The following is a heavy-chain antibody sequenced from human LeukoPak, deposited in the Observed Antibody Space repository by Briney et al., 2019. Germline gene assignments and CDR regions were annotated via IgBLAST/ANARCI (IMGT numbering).Heavy chain of an antibody. CDR3: ASRSGSFSDALDI. J-gene: IGHJ3*02. CDR2: IHYSEST. Sequence: SETLSLTCTVSGGSIRSYYWGWIRQPPGKGLEWIGYIHYSESTKYNPSLKSRVTMSVDTSKNQFSLKLSSVTAADAAVYYCASRSGSFSDALDIWGQGTLVTVSS. D-gene: IGHD3-10*01. CDR1: GGSIRSYY. V-gene: IGHV4-59*08.